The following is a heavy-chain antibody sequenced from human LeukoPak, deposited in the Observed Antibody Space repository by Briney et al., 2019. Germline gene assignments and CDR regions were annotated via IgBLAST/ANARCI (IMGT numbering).Heavy chain of an antibody. CDR2: ISTSSSYI. V-gene: IGHV3-21*01. D-gene: IGHD1-26*01. CDR1: GFTFNTYS. J-gene: IGHJ4*02. Sequence: GGSLRLSCAASGFTFNTYSMSWVRQAPGKGLEWVSSISTSSSYIYSADSVKGRFTISRDNAKNTLYLQMNSLRAEDTAVYYCARDQAWEYTDYWGQGTLVTVSS. CDR3: ARDQAWEYTDY.